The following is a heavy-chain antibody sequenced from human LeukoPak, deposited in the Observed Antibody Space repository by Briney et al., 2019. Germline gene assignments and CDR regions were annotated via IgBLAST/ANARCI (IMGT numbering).Heavy chain of an antibody. J-gene: IGHJ3*01. D-gene: IGHD3-3*01. CDR1: GLTLSSYA. CDR3: AKALLEGYYYDF. Sequence: PGRSLRLSCAVTGLTLSSYAITWVRHAPRARLDWVSSISGSGGSTYYADSVKGRFTISRDNPKNTLYLQMNSLRVEDTAIYYCAKALLEGYYYDFWGQGTMVTVSS. V-gene: IGHV3-23*01. CDR2: ISGSGGST.